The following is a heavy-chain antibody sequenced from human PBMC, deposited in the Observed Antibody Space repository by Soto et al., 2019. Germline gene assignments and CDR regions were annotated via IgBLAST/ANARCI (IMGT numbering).Heavy chain of an antibody. V-gene: IGHV3-30-3*01. D-gene: IGHD4-17*01. Sequence: QVQLVESGGGVVQPGRSLRLSCAASGFTFSSYAMHWVRQAPGKGLEWVAVISYDGSNKYYADCVKGRFTISRDNSKNALFLQMKSLRAEDPAVYYCAREDGDYVLSPLFDPWGQGTLVTVS. CDR2: ISYDGSNK. CDR3: AREDGDYVLSPLFDP. CDR1: GFTFSSYA. J-gene: IGHJ5*02.